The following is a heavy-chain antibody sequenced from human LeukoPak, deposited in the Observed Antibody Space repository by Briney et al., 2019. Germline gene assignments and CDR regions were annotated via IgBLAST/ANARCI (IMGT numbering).Heavy chain of an antibody. CDR3: ARRRFWSGYYADY. Sequence: SETLSLTCAVYGGSFSGYYWSWIRQPPGRGLEWIGEINHSGSTNYNPSLKSRVTISVDTSKNQFSLKLSSVTAADTAVYYCARRRFWSGYYADYWGQGTLVTVSS. CDR2: INHSGST. D-gene: IGHD3-3*01. J-gene: IGHJ4*02. V-gene: IGHV4-34*01. CDR1: GGSFSGYY.